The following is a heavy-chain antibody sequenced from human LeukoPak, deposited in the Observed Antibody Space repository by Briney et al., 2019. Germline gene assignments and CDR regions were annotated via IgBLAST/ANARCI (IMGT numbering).Heavy chain of an antibody. CDR1: GYTFTSYG. V-gene: IGHV1-18*01. CDR2: INAYNGDT. CDR3: ARGGPRYCSSTSCMHPLDY. D-gene: IGHD2-2*01. Sequence: ASVKVSCKASGYTFTSYGISWVRQAPGQGLEWMAWINAYNGDTNFAQKLQGRVTMTTDTSTSTAYMELRGLRSDDTAVYYCARGGPRYCSSTSCMHPLDYWGQGTLVTVSS. J-gene: IGHJ4*02.